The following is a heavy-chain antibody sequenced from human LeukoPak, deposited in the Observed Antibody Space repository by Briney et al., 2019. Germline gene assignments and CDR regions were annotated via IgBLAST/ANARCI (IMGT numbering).Heavy chain of an antibody. J-gene: IGHJ4*02. D-gene: IGHD6-13*01. CDR2: IIPIFGTA. CDR1: GGTFSSYA. Sequence: SVKVSCKASGGTFSSYAISWARQAPGQGLEWMGRIIPIFGTANYAQKFQGRVTITTDESTSTAYMELSSLRSEDTAVYYCAREDSSSWYLGDYWGQGTLVTVSS. V-gene: IGHV1-69*05. CDR3: AREDSSSWYLGDY.